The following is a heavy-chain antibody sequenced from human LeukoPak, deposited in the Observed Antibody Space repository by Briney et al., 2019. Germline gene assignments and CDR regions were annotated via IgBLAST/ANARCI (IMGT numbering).Heavy chain of an antibody. V-gene: IGHV4-59*01. Sequence: SETLSLTCTVSGGSMNSYYWSWIRKPPGKGLEWIGHIFHSGNTNDNPSLKSRVTISVDPSKNQFSLRLRSVTAADTAVYYCARTYYDSWGYYEVTYWGQGTLVTVSS. D-gene: IGHD3-22*01. CDR1: GGSMNSYY. J-gene: IGHJ4*02. CDR3: ARTYYDSWGYYEVTY. CDR2: IFHSGNT.